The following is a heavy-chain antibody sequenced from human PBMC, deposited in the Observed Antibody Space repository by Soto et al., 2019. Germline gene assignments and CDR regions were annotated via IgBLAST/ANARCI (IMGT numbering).Heavy chain of an antibody. CDR2: TSGSGGST. Sequence: GGSLRLSCAASGFTFSSYAISWVRQDPGKGLEWVSATSGSGGSTYYADSVKGRFTISRDNSKNTLYLQMNSLRAEDTAVYYCAKGVEGTGDDAFDIWGQGTMVTVSS. CDR3: AKGVEGTGDDAFDI. V-gene: IGHV3-23*01. CDR1: GFTFSSYA. D-gene: IGHD7-27*01. J-gene: IGHJ3*02.